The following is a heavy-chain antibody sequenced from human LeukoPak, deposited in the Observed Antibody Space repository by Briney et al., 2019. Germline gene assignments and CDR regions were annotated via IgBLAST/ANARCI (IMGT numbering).Heavy chain of an antibody. D-gene: IGHD6-19*01. V-gene: IGHV4-59*01. Sequence: KPSETLSLTCTVSGGSISNYYWSWIRQPPGKGLEWLGYIYYSGTTNYNPSLKSRVTISVDTSKNQFSLKLSSVTAADAAVYYCARGHPPNSGWYRYWSQGTLVTVSS. CDR2: IYYSGTT. CDR1: GGSISNYY. CDR3: ARGHPPNSGWYRY. J-gene: IGHJ4*02.